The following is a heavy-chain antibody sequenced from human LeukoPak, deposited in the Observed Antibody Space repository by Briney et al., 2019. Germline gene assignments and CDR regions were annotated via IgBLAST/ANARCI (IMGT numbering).Heavy chain of an antibody. CDR2: INYSGDT. CDR3: ARVLLVSSGTFYFDY. D-gene: IGHD6-25*01. J-gene: IGHJ4*02. V-gene: IGHV4-59*01. Sequence: PPETLSLTCTVSGAPIRGYYWSWIRQAPGKGLDWIGEINYSGDTQYNPSLKSRVTISLDTSKNQFSLQLNSMTAADTAVYYCARVLLVSSGTFYFDYWAREPWSPSPQ. CDR1: GAPIRGYY.